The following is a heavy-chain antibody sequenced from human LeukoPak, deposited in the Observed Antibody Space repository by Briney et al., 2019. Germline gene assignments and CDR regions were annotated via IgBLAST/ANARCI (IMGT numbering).Heavy chain of an antibody. CDR2: YDPEDDER. V-gene: IGHV1-24*01. Sequence: ASVKVSCKAFGHTLRDLSIHWVRQAPGKGLEWMGGYDPEDDERIYSEKFLGRVTLTEDTSTDTAYMELPSLRSDDTAVYHCTTETAGNYWGQGTLVTVSS. D-gene: IGHD3-10*01. J-gene: IGHJ4*02. CDR3: TTETAGNY. CDR1: GHTLRDLS.